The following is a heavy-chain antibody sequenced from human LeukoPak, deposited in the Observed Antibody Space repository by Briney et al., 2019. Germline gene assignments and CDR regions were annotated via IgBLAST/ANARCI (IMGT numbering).Heavy chain of an antibody. CDR3: ASHFTMIPHAFDI. J-gene: IGHJ3*02. CDR1: GGSISSYY. CDR2: IYYSGST. Sequence: SETLSLTCTVSGGSISSYYWGWIRQPPGKGLEWIGSIYYSGSTYYNPSLKSRVTISVDTSKNQFSLKLSSVTAADTAVYYCASHFTMIPHAFDIWGQGTMVTVSS. D-gene: IGHD3-22*01. V-gene: IGHV4-39*07.